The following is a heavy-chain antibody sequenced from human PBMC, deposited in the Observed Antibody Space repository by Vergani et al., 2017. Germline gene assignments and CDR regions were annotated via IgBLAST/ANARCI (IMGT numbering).Heavy chain of an antibody. V-gene: IGHV4-30-4*01. J-gene: IGHJ4*02. Sequence: QVQLQESGPGLVKPSQTLSLTCTVPGGPISSGDYYWSWIRQPPGKGLEWIGYIYYSGSTYYNPSLKSRVTISADTSKNQFSLKMSSGTAADTAVYYCARAYNAGYYESSGYQDYWGQGTLVTVSS. CDR1: GGPISSGDYY. D-gene: IGHD3-22*01. CDR3: ARAYNAGYYESSGYQDY. CDR2: IYYSGST.